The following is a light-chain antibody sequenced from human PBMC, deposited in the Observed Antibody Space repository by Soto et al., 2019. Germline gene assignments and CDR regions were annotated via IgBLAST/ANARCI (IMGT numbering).Light chain of an antibody. CDR1: QSVNSN. CDR3: QQYNTWPRT. Sequence: ETVMTQSPATLSVSPGERATLSCRASQSVNSNLAWYQQKPGQAPRLLIYGPSTRASGVPARFSGSGSGTEFTLTISSLQSEDFAVYYCQQYNTWPRTFGQGTKVEVK. V-gene: IGKV3-15*01. CDR2: GPS. J-gene: IGKJ1*01.